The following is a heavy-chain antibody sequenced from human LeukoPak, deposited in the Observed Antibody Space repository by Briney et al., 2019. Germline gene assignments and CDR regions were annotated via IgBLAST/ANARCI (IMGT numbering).Heavy chain of an antibody. CDR2: IYYSGST. Sequence: PSETLSLTCTVSGGSTSSYYWSWIRQPPGKGLEWIGYIYYSGSTNYNPSLKSRVTISVDTSKNQFSLKLSSVTAADTAVYYCASRPVAVAGGYAFDIWGQGTMVTV. CDR3: ASRPVAVAGGYAFDI. CDR1: GGSTSSYY. V-gene: IGHV4-59*01. D-gene: IGHD6-19*01. J-gene: IGHJ3*02.